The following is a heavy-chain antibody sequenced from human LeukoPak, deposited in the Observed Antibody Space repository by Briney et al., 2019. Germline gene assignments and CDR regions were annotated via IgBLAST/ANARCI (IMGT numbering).Heavy chain of an antibody. D-gene: IGHD3-10*01. CDR1: GFTFSSYA. Sequence: GGSLRLSCAASGFTFSSYAMHWVRQAPGKGLEWVAVISYDGSNKYYADSVKGRFTISRDNSKNTLYLQMNSLRAEDTAVYYCAKSGGARFGELLGLNYWGQGTLVTVSS. CDR2: ISYDGSNK. J-gene: IGHJ4*02. V-gene: IGHV3-30*18. CDR3: AKSGGARFGELLGLNY.